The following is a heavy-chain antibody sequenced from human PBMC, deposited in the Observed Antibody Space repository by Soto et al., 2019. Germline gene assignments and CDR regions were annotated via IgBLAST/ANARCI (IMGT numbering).Heavy chain of an antibody. CDR2: IYYSGST. V-gene: IGHV4-39*01. Sequence: XETLSLTCTVSGCSISSSSSYWGWIRQPPGKGLEWIGSIYYSGSTYYNPSLKSRVTISVDTSKNQFSLKLSSVTAADTAVYYCARLGPYYYDSSGYAFDIWGQETMVTV. CDR1: GCSISSSSSY. J-gene: IGHJ3*02. D-gene: IGHD3-22*01. CDR3: ARLGPYYYDSSGYAFDI.